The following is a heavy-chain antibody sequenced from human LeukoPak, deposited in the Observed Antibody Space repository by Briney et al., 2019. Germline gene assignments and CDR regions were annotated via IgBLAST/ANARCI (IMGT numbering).Heavy chain of an antibody. V-gene: IGHV3-30*18. CDR2: ISYDGSNK. J-gene: IGHJ4*02. CDR3: AKEGNDQGYFDY. D-gene: IGHD2-2*01. Sequence: GRSLRLSCAASGFTFSSYGMHWVRQDPGKGLEWVAVISYDGSNKYYADSVKGRLTISRDNSKNTLYLQMNSLRAEDTAVYYCAKEGNDQGYFDYWGQGTLVTVSS. CDR1: GFTFSSYG.